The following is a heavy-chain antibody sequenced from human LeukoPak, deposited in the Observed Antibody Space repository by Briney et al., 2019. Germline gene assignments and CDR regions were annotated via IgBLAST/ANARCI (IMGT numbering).Heavy chain of an antibody. CDR2: ISSSSSYI. CDR3: ARDYGSYYPVQFDY. CDR1: GFTFSSYA. V-gene: IGHV3-21*01. D-gene: IGHD1-26*01. Sequence: GGSLRLSCAASGFTFSSYAMSWVRQAPGKGLEWVSSISSSSSYIYYADSVKGRFTISRDNAKNSLYLQMNSLRAEDTAVYYCARDYGSYYPVQFDYWGQGTLVTVSS. J-gene: IGHJ4*02.